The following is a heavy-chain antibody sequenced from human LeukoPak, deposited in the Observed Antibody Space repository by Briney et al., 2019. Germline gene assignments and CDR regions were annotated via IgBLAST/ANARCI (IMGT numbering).Heavy chain of an antibody. CDR3: AIIIGTETPFDP. D-gene: IGHD1-20*01. CDR2: VSPESGNS. J-gene: IGHJ5*02. Sequence: ASVKVSCKASGYTLTSYDIHWVRQATGQGLEWMGWVSPESGNSGYAQRFQGRVTMTRNTSISTAYMELSSLTSEDTAVYYCAIIIGTETPFDPWGQETLVTVSS. V-gene: IGHV1-8*01. CDR1: GYTLTSYD.